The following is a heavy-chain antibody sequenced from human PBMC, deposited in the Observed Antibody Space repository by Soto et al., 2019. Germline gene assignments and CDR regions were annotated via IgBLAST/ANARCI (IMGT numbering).Heavy chain of an antibody. CDR3: XXXXXXXXXXXXXXXXXXV. J-gene: IGHJ6*02. V-gene: IGHV4-31*03. Sequence: QVQLQESGPGLVKPSQTLSLTCTVSGGSISSGGYYWSWIRQHPGKGLEWIGYIYYSGSTYYNPSLKSRVTISVDTSKNQFSLKXXSXXXXXXXXXXXXXXXXXXXXXXXXXXXXVWGQGTTVT. CDR1: GGSISSGGYY. CDR2: IYYSGST.